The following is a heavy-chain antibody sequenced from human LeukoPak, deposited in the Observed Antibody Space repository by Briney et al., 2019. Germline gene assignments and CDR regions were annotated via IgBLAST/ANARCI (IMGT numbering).Heavy chain of an antibody. CDR1: GFTFSSSW. CDR2: IKSDGSKT. Sequence: GGSLRLSCAASGFTFSSSWMSWVRQAPRKGLEWVVNIKSDGSKTYYVESVKGRFTVSRDNAKNSLYLQMNSLRAEDTAFYYCARGYGGNYKWGQGTLVTVSS. V-gene: IGHV3-7*01. D-gene: IGHD1-7*01. J-gene: IGHJ4*02. CDR3: ARGYGGNYK.